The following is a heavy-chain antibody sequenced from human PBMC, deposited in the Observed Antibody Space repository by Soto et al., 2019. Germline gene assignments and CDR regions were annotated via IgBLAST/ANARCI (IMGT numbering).Heavy chain of an antibody. V-gene: IGHV3-23*01. Sequence: GGSLRLSCATSGFTFSSDSMSWVRQPPGKGLEWVSTISGNGYKTYYVESVKGRFTITRDNSKNTLYLQMNSLRAEDTAVYYCAKELLNYDILTGPFDYWGQGTLVTVSS. CDR2: ISGNGYKT. CDR1: GFTFSSDS. CDR3: AKELLNYDILTGPFDY. J-gene: IGHJ4*02. D-gene: IGHD3-9*01.